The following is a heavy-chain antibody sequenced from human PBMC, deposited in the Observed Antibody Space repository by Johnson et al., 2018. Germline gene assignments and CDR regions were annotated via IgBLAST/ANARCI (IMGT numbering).Heavy chain of an antibody. CDR3: VREGMSETGGAFDI. V-gene: IGHV3-66*01. CDR2: IYTGGST. Sequence: VQLVEAGGGVVQPGGSLRLSCVGSGFTFSNFAMHWVRQAPGKGLEWVSDIYTGGSTYYADSVKGRFTISRDTSKNTLYLQMNSLRAEDTAVYYCVREGMSETGGAFDIWGQGTMVTVSS. J-gene: IGHJ3*02. CDR1: GFTFSNFA. D-gene: IGHD7-27*01.